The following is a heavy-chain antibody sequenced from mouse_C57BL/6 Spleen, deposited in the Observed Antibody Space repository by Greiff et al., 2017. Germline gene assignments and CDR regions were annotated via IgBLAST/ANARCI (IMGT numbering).Heavy chain of an antibody. CDR1: GYTFTSYW. Sequence: QVQLQQSGAELVMPGASVKLSCKASGYTFTSYWMHWVKQRPGQGLEWIGEIDPSDSYTNYNQKFKGKSTLTVDKSSSTAYMQLSSLTSEDSAVYYCASGRVLYYYAMDYWGQGTSVTVSS. CDR2: IDPSDSYT. V-gene: IGHV1-69*01. CDR3: ASGRVLYYYAMDY. J-gene: IGHJ4*01.